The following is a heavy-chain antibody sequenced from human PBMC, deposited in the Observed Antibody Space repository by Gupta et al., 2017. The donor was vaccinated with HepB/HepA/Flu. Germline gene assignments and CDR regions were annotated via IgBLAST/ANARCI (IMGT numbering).Heavy chain of an antibody. CDR2: ISTSGSST. V-gene: IGHV3-23*01. CDR1: GFTFSNYD. CDR3: AKDPNLYYFDY. J-gene: IGHJ4*02. Sequence: EVQLLGSGGELVQPGGSLRLSCAASGFTFSNYDMSWVRQAPGKGLEWVSGISTSGSSTYYADSVKGRFTISRDNSKNTLYLEMDSLRAEDTAHYYCAKDPNLYYFDYWGQGILVTGSS.